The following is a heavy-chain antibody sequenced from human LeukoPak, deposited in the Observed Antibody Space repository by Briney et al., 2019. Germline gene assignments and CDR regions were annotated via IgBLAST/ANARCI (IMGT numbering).Heavy chain of an antibody. CDR3: ARKTIAVADDDAFDI. D-gene: IGHD6-19*01. CDR1: GFTFSDYY. CDR2: ISSSGSTI. Sequence: PGGSLRLSCAASGFTFSDYYMSWIRQAPGKGLEWVSYISSSGSTIYYADSVKGRFTISRDNAKNSLYLQMNSLRAEDTAVYYCARKTIAVADDDAFDIWGQGTMVTVSS. V-gene: IGHV3-11*04. J-gene: IGHJ3*02.